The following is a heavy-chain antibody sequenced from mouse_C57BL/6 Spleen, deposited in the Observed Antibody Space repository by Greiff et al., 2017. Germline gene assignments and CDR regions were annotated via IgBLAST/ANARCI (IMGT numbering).Heavy chain of an antibody. CDR2: IDPSDSYT. CDR1: GYTFTSYW. CDR3: ASQTDGSSYGYFDV. Sequence: QVQLQQPGAELVMPGASVKLSCKASGYTFTSYWMHWVKQRPGQGLEWIGEIDPSDSYTNYNQKFKGKSTLTVDKSSSTAYMQLSSLTSEDSAVYYGASQTDGSSYGYFDVWGTGTTVTVSS. D-gene: IGHD1-1*01. J-gene: IGHJ1*03. V-gene: IGHV1-69*01.